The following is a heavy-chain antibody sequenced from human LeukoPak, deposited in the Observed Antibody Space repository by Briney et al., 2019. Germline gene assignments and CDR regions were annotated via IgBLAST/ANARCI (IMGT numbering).Heavy chain of an antibody. Sequence: PGGSLRLSCAASGFTFSSHSMNWVRQAPGKGLEWVANMKGDGSEIHYVDSVKGRFTISRDNARNSLFLQMNGLRPEDTAVYYCARPAYTAAYDLWGQGTMVTVSS. D-gene: IGHD3-16*01. CDR3: ARPAYTAAYDL. J-gene: IGHJ3*01. CDR1: GFTFSSHS. CDR2: MKGDGSEI. V-gene: IGHV3-7*01.